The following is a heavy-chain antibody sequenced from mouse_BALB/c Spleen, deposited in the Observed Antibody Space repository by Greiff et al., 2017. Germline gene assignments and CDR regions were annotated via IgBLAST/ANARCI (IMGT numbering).Heavy chain of an antibody. CDR1: GFSLTSYD. D-gene: IGHD1-1*01. CDR3: VRDHHYYGSSWYFDV. V-gene: IGHV2-9-2*01. J-gene: IGHJ1*01. Sequence: QVQLKQSGPGLVAPSQSLSITCTVSGFSLTSYDISWIRQPPGKGLEWLGVIWTGGGTNYNSAFMSRLSISKDNSKSQVFLKMNSLQTDDTAIYYCVRDHHYYGSSWYFDVWGAGTTVTVSS. CDR2: IWTGGGT.